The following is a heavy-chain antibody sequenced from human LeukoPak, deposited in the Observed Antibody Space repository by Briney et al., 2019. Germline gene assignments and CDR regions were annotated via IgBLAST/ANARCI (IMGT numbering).Heavy chain of an antibody. J-gene: IGHJ4*02. CDR2: ISGSGVST. CDR3: VTQRGYCSDGNCYFDN. D-gene: IGHD2-15*01. V-gene: IGHV3-23*01. CDR1: GITFSSYA. Sequence: GGSLRLPCAASGITFSSYAMSWVRQAPGKGLESVSAISGSGVSTYYADSVKGRFTLSRDNSKNTLYLQMNSLRAEDTAVYYCVTQRGYCSDGNCYFDNWGQGTLVTVSS.